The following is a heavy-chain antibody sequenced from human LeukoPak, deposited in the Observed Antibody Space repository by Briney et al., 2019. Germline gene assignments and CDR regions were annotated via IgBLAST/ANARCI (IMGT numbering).Heavy chain of an antibody. J-gene: IGHJ6*02. Sequence: GGSLRLSCEASGFTFTDSWMTWVRQAPGRGLEWVGNINQAGSEKYYVDSVKGRFTISRDNAKNSLYLQLNSLRAEDTAVYYCARGLDVWGQGTTVTVSS. V-gene: IGHV3-7*05. CDR1: GFTFTDSW. CDR2: INQAGSEK. CDR3: ARGLDV.